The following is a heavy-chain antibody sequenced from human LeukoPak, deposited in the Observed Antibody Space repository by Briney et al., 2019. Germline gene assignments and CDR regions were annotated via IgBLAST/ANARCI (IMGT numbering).Heavy chain of an antibody. CDR3: ARGGKQWRGGNYFDS. CDR1: GYTFTDYA. V-gene: IGHV1-3*03. Sequence: ASVKVSCKASGYTFTDYALHWVRQAPGLSLEWMGWITTGRGKTRYSQEFQRRITFTRDTSASTVYMDLSDLGSEDTAVYYCARGGKQWRGGNYFDSWGQGTLVAVSS. CDR2: ITTGRGKT. J-gene: IGHJ4*02. D-gene: IGHD6-19*01.